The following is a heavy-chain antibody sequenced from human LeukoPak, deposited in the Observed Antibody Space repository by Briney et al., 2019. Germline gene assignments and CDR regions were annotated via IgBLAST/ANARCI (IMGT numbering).Heavy chain of an antibody. D-gene: IGHD6-19*01. CDR3: ARKGSALRP. CDR1: GGSFSGYY. J-gene: IGHJ4*02. Sequence: SETLSLTCAVYGGSFSGYYWSWIRQPPVKGLEWIGEINHSGSTNYNPSLKSRVTISVDTSKNQFSLKLSSVTAADTAVYYCARKGSALRPWGQGTLVTVSS. CDR2: INHSGST. V-gene: IGHV4-34*01.